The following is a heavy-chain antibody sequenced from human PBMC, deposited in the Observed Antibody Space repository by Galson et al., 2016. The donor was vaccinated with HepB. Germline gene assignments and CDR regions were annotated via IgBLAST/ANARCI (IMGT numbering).Heavy chain of an antibody. CDR2: IYNSGST. CDR3: AREVRRPSIVGLPATKYYFDF. CDR1: GDSISSGGYS. D-gene: IGHD2-2*01. J-gene: IGHJ4*02. Sequence: TLSLTCSFSGDSISSGGYSWSWIRQHPGKGLAWIGLIYNSGSTYYIPSLKSRVTISLDTSKNQFSLKLSSVTAADTAVYYCAREVRRPSIVGLPATKYYFDFWGQGTLVTVSS. V-gene: IGHV4-31*03.